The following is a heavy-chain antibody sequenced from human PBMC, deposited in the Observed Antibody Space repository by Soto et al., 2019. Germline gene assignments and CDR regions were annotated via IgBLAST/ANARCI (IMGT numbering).Heavy chain of an antibody. D-gene: IGHD3-22*01. CDR3: AGQVTVVVTRDAFDI. CDR1: GYSFTSYW. CDR2: IYPGDSDT. V-gene: IGHV5-51*01. Sequence: PGESLKISCKGSGYSFTSYWIGWVRQMPGKGLEWMGIIYPGDSDTRYSPSFQGQVTISADKSISTAYLQWSSLKASDTAMYYCAGQVTVVVTRDAFDIWGQGTMVTVSS. J-gene: IGHJ3*02.